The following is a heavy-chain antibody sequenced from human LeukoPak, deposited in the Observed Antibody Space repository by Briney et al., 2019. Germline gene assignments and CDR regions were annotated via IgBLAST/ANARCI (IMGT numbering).Heavy chain of an antibody. D-gene: IGHD3-10*01. CDR2: MNPNSGNT. CDR3: ARMYYFDSGSDNWFDH. Sequence: GASVKVSCKASGYTFTSYDINWVRQAPGQGLEWMGWMNPNSGNTGYAQKFQGRVTMTRNTSISTAYMELSSLRSEDTAVYYCARMYYFDSGSDNWFDHWGQGTLVTVSS. CDR1: GYTFTSYD. V-gene: IGHV1-8*01. J-gene: IGHJ5*02.